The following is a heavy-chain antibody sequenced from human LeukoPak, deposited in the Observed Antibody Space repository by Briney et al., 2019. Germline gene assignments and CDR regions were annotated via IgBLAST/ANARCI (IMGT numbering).Heavy chain of an antibody. CDR3: ALLAVASDFDY. J-gene: IGHJ4*02. Sequence: GGSLRLSCAVSGFPFSIYEMNWVRQAPGKGLEWVSNIGSSGTTIYYADSVEGRFSISRDNAKNSLYLQMNSLRVEDTAVYYCALLAVASDFDYWGQGALVTVSS. CDR2: IGSSGTTI. D-gene: IGHD6-19*01. CDR1: GFPFSIYE. V-gene: IGHV3-48*03.